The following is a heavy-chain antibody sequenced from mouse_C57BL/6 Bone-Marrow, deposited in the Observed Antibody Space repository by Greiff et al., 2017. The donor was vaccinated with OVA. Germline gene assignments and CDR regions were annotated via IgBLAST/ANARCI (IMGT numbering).Heavy chain of an antibody. CDR1: GFTFSDYY. Sequence: EVQRVESGGGLVQPGGSLKLSCAASGFTFSDYYMYWVRQTPEKRLEWVAYISNGGGSTYYPDTVKGRFTISRDNAKNTLYLQMSRLKSEDTAMYYCARHGGNYPYYAMDYWGQGTSVTVSS. J-gene: IGHJ4*01. D-gene: IGHD1-1*02. CDR2: ISNGGGST. CDR3: ARHGGNYPYYAMDY. V-gene: IGHV5-12*01.